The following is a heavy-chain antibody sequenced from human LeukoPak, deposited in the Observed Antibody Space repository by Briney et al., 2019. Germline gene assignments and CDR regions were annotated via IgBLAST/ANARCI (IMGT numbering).Heavy chain of an antibody. V-gene: IGHV1-24*01. CDR2: FDPEDGET. CDR1: GYTLTELS. Sequence: VASVKVSCKVSGYTLTELSMHWVRQAPGKGLEWMGGFDPEDGETIYAQKFQGRVTMTEDTSTDTAYMVLSSLRSEDTAVYYCATYYDSSGWPLDYWGQGTLVTVSS. D-gene: IGHD3-22*01. J-gene: IGHJ4*02. CDR3: ATYYDSSGWPLDY.